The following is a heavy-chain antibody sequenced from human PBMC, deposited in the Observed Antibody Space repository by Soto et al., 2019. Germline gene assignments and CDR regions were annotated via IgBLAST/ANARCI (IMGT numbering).Heavy chain of an antibody. J-gene: IGHJ3*02. V-gene: IGHV3-11*06. Sequence: GGSLRLSCAASGFTFSDYYMSWIRQAPGKGLEWVSYISSSSSYTNYADSVKGRFTISRDNAKNSLYLQMNSLRAEDTAVYYCASWGYYDSSGYYYWDAFDICGQGTMVTVSS. CDR3: ASWGYYDSSGYYYWDAFDI. CDR1: GFTFSDYY. CDR2: ISSSSSYT. D-gene: IGHD3-22*01.